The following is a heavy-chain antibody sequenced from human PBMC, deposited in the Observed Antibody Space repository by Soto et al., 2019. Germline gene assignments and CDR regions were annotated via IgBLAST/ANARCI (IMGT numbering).Heavy chain of an antibody. CDR3: ARGRYGDY. CDR2: ISAHNGNT. J-gene: IGHJ4*02. Sequence: QVHLVQSGAEVKKPGASVKVSCKGSGYTFTSYGITWVRQAPGQGLEWMGWISAHNGNTDYAQKPQGRVTVTRNTSTSTAYMALRSLRSDDTAVYYCARGRYGDYWGQGALVTVSS. CDR1: GYTFTSYG. D-gene: IGHD1-1*01. V-gene: IGHV1-18*01.